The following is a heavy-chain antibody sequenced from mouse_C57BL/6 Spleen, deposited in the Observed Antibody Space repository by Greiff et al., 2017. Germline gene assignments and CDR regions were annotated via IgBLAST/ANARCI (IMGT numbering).Heavy chain of an antibody. V-gene: IGHV5-17*01. D-gene: IGHD1-1*01. CDR3: ASDYYGSSYDYYAMDY. CDR1: GFTFSDYG. Sequence: EVKLMESGGGLVKPGGSLKLSCAASGFTFSDYGMHWVRQAPEKGLEWVAYISSGSSTIYYADTVKGRFTISRDNAKNTLFLQMTSLRSEDTAMYYCASDYYGSSYDYYAMDYWGQGTSVTVSS. CDR2: ISSGSSTI. J-gene: IGHJ4*01.